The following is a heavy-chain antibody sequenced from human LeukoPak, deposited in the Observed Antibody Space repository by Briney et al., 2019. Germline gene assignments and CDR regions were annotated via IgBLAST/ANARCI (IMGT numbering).Heavy chain of an antibody. CDR3: AKSGSYYYYYMDV. J-gene: IGHJ6*03. D-gene: IGHD3-10*01. CDR2: IDYSGST. CDR1: GDSISSYY. V-gene: IGHV4-59*08. Sequence: PSETLSLTCTVSGDSISSYYWSWIRQPPGKGLEWIGYIDYSGSTSYSPSLKSRVTMSVDTSKKQFSLKLTSVTAADPAVYYCAKSGSYYYYYMDVWGKGTTVTVSS.